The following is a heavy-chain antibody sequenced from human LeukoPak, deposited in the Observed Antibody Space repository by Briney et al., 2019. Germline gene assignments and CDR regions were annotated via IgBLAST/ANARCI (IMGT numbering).Heavy chain of an antibody. Sequence: GGSLRLSCVASGFTFSNYAMSWVRQAPGKGLEWVSGINWNGGSTGYADSVKGRFTISRDNAKNSLYLQMNSLRAEDTALYYCARDHPQEAFDIWGQGTMVTVSS. CDR1: GFTFSNYA. V-gene: IGHV3-20*04. J-gene: IGHJ3*02. CDR3: ARDHPQEAFDI. CDR2: INWNGGST.